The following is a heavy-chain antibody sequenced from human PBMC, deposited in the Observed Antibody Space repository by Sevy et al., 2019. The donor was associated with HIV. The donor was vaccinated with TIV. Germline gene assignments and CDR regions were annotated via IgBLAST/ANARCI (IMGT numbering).Heavy chain of an antibody. V-gene: IGHV3-23*01. CDR2: ISGSGGST. CDR3: AKDNRIAAASYGMDV. Sequence: GGSLRLSCVASGFTFSSYAMSWVRQAPGKGLEWVSAISGSGGSTYYADSVKGRFTISRDNSKNTLYLQMNSLRAEDTAVYYCAKDNRIAAASYGMDVWGQGTTVTVSS. CDR1: GFTFSSYA. D-gene: IGHD6-13*01. J-gene: IGHJ6*02.